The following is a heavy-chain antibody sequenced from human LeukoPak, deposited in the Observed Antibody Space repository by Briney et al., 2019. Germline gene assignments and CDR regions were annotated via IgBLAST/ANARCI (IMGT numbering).Heavy chain of an antibody. V-gene: IGHV3-7*04. CDR1: GFTFRSYW. Sequence: GGSLRLSCAASGFTFRSYWMTWVRQAPGKGLEWVANIKQDGSEKYYVDSVKGRFTISRDNAKNSLYLQMNSLRAEDTAVYYCARAGDYDSSGCDYWGQGTLVTVSS. CDR3: ARAGDYDSSGCDY. CDR2: IKQDGSEK. D-gene: IGHD3-22*01. J-gene: IGHJ4*02.